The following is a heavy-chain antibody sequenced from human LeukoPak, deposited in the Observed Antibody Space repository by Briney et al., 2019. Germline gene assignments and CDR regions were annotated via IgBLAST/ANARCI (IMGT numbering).Heavy chain of an antibody. CDR3: ARNYYDILTGYLDLPYFQH. Sequence: ASVKVSCKASGYTFTGYHMHWVRQAPGQGLEWMGRINPNSGGTNYAQKFQGRVTMTRDTSISTAYMELSRLRSDDTAVYYCARNYYDILTGYLDLPYFQHWGQGTLVTVSS. CDR1: GYTFTGYH. V-gene: IGHV1-2*06. D-gene: IGHD3-9*01. CDR2: INPNSGGT. J-gene: IGHJ1*01.